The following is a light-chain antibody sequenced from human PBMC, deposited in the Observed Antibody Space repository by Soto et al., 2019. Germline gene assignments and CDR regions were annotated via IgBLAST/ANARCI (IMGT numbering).Light chain of an antibody. CDR1: QSISSY. V-gene: IGKV1-39*01. J-gene: IGKJ1*01. Sequence: DIQMTQSPSSLSASVGDRVTITCRASQSISSYLNWYQQKPGKAPKLLIYVASILQSGVPSRFSGSGSGTDFSLTIXSXQPEDXXTXXXXXXXXTPWTFGQGTEVEIK. CDR3: XXXXXTPWT. CDR2: VAS.